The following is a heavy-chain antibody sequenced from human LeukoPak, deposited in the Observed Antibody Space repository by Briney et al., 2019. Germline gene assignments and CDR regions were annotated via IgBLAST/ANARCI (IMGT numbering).Heavy chain of an antibody. CDR1: GGSISSSSYY. Sequence: SETLSLTCTVSGGSISSSSYYWGWIRQPPGKGLEWIGSIYYSGSTYYNPSLKSRVTISVDTSKNQFSLKLSSVTAADTAVYYCAREGGDPWLVFDSWGQGALVTVSS. J-gene: IGHJ4*02. CDR2: IYYSGST. V-gene: IGHV4-39*07. D-gene: IGHD6-19*01. CDR3: AREGGDPWLVFDS.